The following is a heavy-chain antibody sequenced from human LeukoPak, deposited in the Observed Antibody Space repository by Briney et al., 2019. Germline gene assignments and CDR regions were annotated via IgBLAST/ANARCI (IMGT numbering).Heavy chain of an antibody. V-gene: IGHV3-21*01. CDR1: GFTFSSYS. CDR3: AKEVQLWLLAGFDY. CDR2: ISSSSSYI. D-gene: IGHD5-18*01. J-gene: IGHJ4*02. Sequence: GGSLRLSCAASGFTFSSYSMNWVRQAPGKGLEWVSSISSSSSYIYYADSVKGRFTISRDNAKNSLYLQMNSLRAEDTAVYYCAKEVQLWLLAGFDYWGQGTLVTVSS.